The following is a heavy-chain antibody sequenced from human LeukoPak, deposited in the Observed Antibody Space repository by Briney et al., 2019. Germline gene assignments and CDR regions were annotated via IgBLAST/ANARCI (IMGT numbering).Heavy chain of an antibody. CDR3: ARPPDIAPKTQVLVY. CDR2: IYYSGST. D-gene: IGHD5-12*01. Sequence: KPSETLSLTCTVSGVTISSSSYYWGWIRQPPGSGLEWNGSIYYSGSTYYNPSLKSRVTISVDTPKNQFSLKLSSVTAADTAVYYCARPPDIAPKTQVLVYWGQGTLVTVSS. J-gene: IGHJ4*02. CDR1: GVTISSSSYY. V-gene: IGHV4-39*01.